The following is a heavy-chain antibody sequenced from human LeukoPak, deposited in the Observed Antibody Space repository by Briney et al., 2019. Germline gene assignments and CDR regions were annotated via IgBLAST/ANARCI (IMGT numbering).Heavy chain of an antibody. CDR1: GYTFTSYD. V-gene: IGHV1-8*01. CDR2: MNPNSGNT. D-gene: IGHD2-2*01. CDR3: AREDIVVVPPSRPFDP. J-gene: IGHJ5*02. Sequence: ASVKVSCKASGYTFTSYDINWVRQATGQGLEWMGWMNPNSGNTGYAPKFQGRVTLTRDTSISTAYMELNSLGSDDTAVYYCAREDIVVVPPSRPFDPWGQGTLVTVSS.